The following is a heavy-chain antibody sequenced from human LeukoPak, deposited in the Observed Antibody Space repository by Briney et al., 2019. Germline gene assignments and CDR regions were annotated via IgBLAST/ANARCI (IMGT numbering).Heavy chain of an antibody. J-gene: IGHJ4*02. CDR2: LYYSGST. Sequence: SETLSLTCTVSGGSLSSSSYYWGWIRQPPGKGLEWVGSLYYSGSTYYNPSLKSRGTPSVDTSKNQFPLKLSSVTAADTAVYYCARNYDGAFDYWGQGTLVTVSS. V-gene: IGHV4-39*01. D-gene: IGHD4-23*01. CDR3: ARNYDGAFDY. CDR1: GGSLSSSSYY.